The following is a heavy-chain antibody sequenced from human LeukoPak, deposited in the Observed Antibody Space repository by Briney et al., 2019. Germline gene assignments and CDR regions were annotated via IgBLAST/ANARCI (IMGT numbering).Heavy chain of an antibody. CDR2: INHSGST. CDR3: ARVDYGDAFDI. D-gene: IGHD4-17*01. J-gene: IGHJ3*02. Sequence: SETLSLTCAVYGGSFSGYYWSWIRQPPGKGLEWIGEINHSGSTNYNPSLKSRVTMSVDTSKNQFSLKLSSVTAADTAVYYCARVDYGDAFDIWGQGTMVTVSS. V-gene: IGHV4-34*01. CDR1: GGSFSGYY.